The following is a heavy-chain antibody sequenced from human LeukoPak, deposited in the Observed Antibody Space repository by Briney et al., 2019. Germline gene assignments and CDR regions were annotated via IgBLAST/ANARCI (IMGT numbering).Heavy chain of an antibody. CDR1: GFTFSSYA. J-gene: IGHJ6*03. V-gene: IGHV3-23*01. CDR2: LSGTGGNT. Sequence: GGSLRLSCAASGFTFSSYAMSWVRQAPGKGLGWVSTLSGTGGNTFYADSVKGRFTISRDNSKSTLYLQMSSLRAEDTAVYYCARDGTTTLYYMDVWGKGTTVTVSS. CDR3: ARDGTTTLYYMDV. D-gene: IGHD1-26*01.